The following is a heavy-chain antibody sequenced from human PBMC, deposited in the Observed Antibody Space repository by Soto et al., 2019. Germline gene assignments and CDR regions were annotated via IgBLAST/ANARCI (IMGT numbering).Heavy chain of an antibody. D-gene: IGHD3-10*01. V-gene: IGHV4-59*01. CDR2: IYYSGST. CDR3: ARDRTMVRGVPNNWFDP. Sequence: QVQLQESGPGLVKPSETLSLTCTVSGGSISSYYWSWIRQPPGKGLEWIGYIYYSGSTNYNPSLKCRLTISVDTSKNQFSLKLSSVTAADTAVYYCARDRTMVRGVPNNWFDPWGQGTLVTVSS. CDR1: GGSISSYY. J-gene: IGHJ5*02.